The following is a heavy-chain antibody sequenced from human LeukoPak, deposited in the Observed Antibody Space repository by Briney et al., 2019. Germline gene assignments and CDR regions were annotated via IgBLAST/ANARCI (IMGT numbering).Heavy chain of an antibody. CDR2: ISGSGSDT. D-gene: IGHD6-13*01. CDR1: GFTFSHYA. Sequence: GGSLRLSCAASGFTFSHYAMSWVRQAPGKGLERVSGISGSGSDTFYADSVKGRFTISRDNSKNTLYLQMSSLRAEDTAVYYCADVIIVAAGYEYFQHWGQGTLVSVSS. V-gene: IGHV3-23*01. CDR3: ADVIIVAAGYEYFQH. J-gene: IGHJ1*01.